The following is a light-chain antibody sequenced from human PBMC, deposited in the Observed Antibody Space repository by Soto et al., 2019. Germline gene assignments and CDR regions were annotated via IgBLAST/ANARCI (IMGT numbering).Light chain of an antibody. CDR3: QQRTGWRYT. V-gene: IGKV3-11*02. Sequence: EIVLTQSPATLSLSPGERATLSCRASRSVSTYLAWYQQKPGQAPRLLIYTDSNKATGIPARFSGSRSGRDLTVTISSLEPEDFAVYYWQQRTGWRYTCGQGTKLEIK. CDR2: TDS. J-gene: IGKJ2*01. CDR1: RSVSTY.